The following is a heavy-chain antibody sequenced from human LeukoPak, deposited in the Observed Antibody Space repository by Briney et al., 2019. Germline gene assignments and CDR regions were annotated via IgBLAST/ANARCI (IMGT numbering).Heavy chain of an antibody. CDR1: GFTFSSYG. CDR2: IWYDGSNK. CDR3: AKDLNLYGSGTYELAY. V-gene: IGHV3-33*06. D-gene: IGHD3-10*01. J-gene: IGHJ4*02. Sequence: GGSLRLSCAASGFTFSSYGMHWVRQAPGKGLEWVAVIWYDGSNKYYADSVKGRFTISRDNSKNTLYLQMNSLRAEDTAVYYCAKDLNLYGSGTYELAYWGQGTLVTVSS.